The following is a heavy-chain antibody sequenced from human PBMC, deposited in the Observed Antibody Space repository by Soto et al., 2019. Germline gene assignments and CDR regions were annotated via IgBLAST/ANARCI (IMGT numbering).Heavy chain of an antibody. CDR2: ISAYNGNT. J-gene: IGHJ5*02. V-gene: IGHV1-18*01. CDR3: ARDGGVQARFDP. D-gene: IGHD2-8*02. Sequence: QVQLVQSGAEVKKPGASVKVSCKASGYTFTSYGISWVRQAPGQGLEWMGWISAYNGNTNYAQKLQDRIPMTTDTASSTDYREQRSLRSDDTAVYYCARDGGVQARFDPWGQGTLVTVSS. CDR1: GYTFTSYG.